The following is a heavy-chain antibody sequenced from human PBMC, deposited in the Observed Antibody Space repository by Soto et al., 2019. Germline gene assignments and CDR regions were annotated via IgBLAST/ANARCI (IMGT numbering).Heavy chain of an antibody. CDR3: AIGKESGSYADDAFDI. CDR1: GGTFSSFT. J-gene: IGHJ3*02. CDR2: IIPILGIA. V-gene: IGHV1-69*02. Sequence: QVQLVQSGAEVKKPGSSVKVSCKASGGTFSSFTFSWVRQAPGQGLEWLGRIIPILGIANYAQKFQGRVTITADKSTSTAYMELSSLRSEDTAVYYCAIGKESGSYADDAFDIWGQGTMVTVSS. D-gene: IGHD1-26*01.